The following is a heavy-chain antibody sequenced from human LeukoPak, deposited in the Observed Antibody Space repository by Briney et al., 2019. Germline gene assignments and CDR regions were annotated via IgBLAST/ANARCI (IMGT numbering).Heavy chain of an antibody. V-gene: IGHV1-24*01. J-gene: IGHJ3*01. CDR1: GYTLTELS. CDR3: ATGLEVATITDAFDL. CDR2: FDPEDGET. D-gene: IGHD5-24*01. Sequence: ASVKVSCKVSGYTLTELSMHWVRQAPGKGLEWMGGFDPEDGETIYAQKFQGRVTMTEDTSTDTAYMELSSLRSEDTAVYYCATGLEVATITDAFDLWGRGTMVTVSS.